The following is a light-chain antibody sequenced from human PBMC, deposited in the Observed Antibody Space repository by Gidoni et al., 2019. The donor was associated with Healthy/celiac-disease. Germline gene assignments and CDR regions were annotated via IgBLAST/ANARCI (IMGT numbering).Light chain of an antibody. CDR2: AAS. Sequence: DIQMTQSPSSLSASVGDRVTITCRASQSSSSYLNWYQQKPGKAPKLLIYAASSLQSWVPSRFSGSGSGTDFTLTISSLQPEDFATYYCQQSYSTPRTFGQGTKVEIK. CDR3: QQSYSTPRT. J-gene: IGKJ1*01. V-gene: IGKV1-39*01. CDR1: QSSSSY.